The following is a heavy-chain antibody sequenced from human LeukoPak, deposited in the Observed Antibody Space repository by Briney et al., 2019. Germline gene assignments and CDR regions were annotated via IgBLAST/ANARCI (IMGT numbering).Heavy chain of an antibody. V-gene: IGHV1-69*13. CDR2: IIPIFGTA. CDR3: ARDGTYYDFWSGYRGDAFDI. J-gene: IGHJ3*02. Sequence: ASVKVSCKASGGTFSSYAISWVRQAPGQGLEWMGGIIPIFGTANYAQKFQGRVTITADESTCTAYMELSSLRSEDTAVYYCARDGTYYDFWSGYRGDAFDIWGQGTMVTVSS. D-gene: IGHD3-3*01. CDR1: GGTFSSYA.